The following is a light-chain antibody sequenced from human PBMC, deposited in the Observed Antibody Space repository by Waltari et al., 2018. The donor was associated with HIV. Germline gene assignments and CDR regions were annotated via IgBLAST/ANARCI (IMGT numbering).Light chain of an antibody. CDR2: CNN. V-gene: IGLV1-47*01. CDR1: SSNIGSIY. J-gene: IGLJ2*01. CDR3: AGRVESRVVV. Sequence: QSVLTQPPSASGPPGQRVTISCSGSSSNIGSIYFYCYKHPPGTAHKLLTYCNNQRSAVAIHRFSGSKAGTSATPVSRGRRSDEEDDYYCAGRVESRVVVFGGGTKLNVL.